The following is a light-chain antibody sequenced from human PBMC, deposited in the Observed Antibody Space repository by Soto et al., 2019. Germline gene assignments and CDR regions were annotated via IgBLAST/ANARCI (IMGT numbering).Light chain of an antibody. CDR2: DAS. CDR3: QQSYSIPIT. V-gene: IGKV1-39*01. J-gene: IGKJ5*01. Sequence: DIQLTRSPSSLSASVGDRVSITCRASQSIRNSLSWYQHKAGKAPRHLIYDASSLQGGVPSRFSGSGSGTDFTLTISSLQPEDFATYYCQQSYSIPITFDQGTRLEI. CDR1: QSIRNS.